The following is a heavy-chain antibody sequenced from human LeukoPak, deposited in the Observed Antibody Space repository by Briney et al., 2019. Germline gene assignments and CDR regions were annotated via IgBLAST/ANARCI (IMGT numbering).Heavy chain of an antibody. J-gene: IGHJ4*02. CDR2: IYYSGST. V-gene: IGHV4-59*01. Sequence: PSETLSLTCTVSGGSISTYYWSWIRQPPGKGLEWVGYIYYSGSTNYNPSLKSRVTISVDTSKNQFSLNLSSVTAADTAVYYCARKAYGSGSFDYWGQGTLVTVSS. CDR1: GGSISTYY. CDR3: ARKAYGSGSFDY. D-gene: IGHD3-3*01.